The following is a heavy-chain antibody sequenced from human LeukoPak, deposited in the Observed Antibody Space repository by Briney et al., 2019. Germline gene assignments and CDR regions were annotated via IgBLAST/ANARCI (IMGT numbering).Heavy chain of an antibody. V-gene: IGHV4-39*01. J-gene: IGHJ3*02. CDR2: IYSDGTT. Sequence: SETLSLTCTVSGASINSRDYYWGWIRQPPGQGLEWIGSIYSDGTTYYNPSLKSRVSISADTSKNHFSLWLSSVTAADMAVYYCAKHRGSIFEAFDIWGQGTAVSVSS. CDR1: GASINSRDYY. CDR3: AKHRGSIFEAFDI. D-gene: IGHD1-26*01.